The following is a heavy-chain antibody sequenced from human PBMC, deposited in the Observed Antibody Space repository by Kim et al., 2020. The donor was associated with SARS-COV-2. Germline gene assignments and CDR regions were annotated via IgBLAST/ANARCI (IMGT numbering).Heavy chain of an antibody. CDR3: AREIYSKYADNWFDP. CDR2: INTNTGNP. J-gene: IGHJ5*02. V-gene: IGHV7-4-1*02. CDR1: GYTFTSYA. Sequence: ASVKVSCKASGYTFTSYAMNWVRQAPGQGLEWMGWINTNTGNPTYAQGFTGRFAFSLDTSVSTAYLQISSLKAEDTAVYYCAREIYSKYADNWFDPWGQGTLVTVSS. D-gene: IGHD4-4*01.